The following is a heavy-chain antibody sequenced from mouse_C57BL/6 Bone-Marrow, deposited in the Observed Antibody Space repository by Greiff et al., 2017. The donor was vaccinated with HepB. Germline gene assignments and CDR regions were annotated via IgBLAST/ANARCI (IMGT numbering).Heavy chain of an antibody. CDR1: GYTFTDYY. CDR3: ASPSNYYGSSYVNYFDY. J-gene: IGHJ2*01. CDR2: INPYNGGT. D-gene: IGHD1-1*01. V-gene: IGHV1-19*01. Sequence: LKVSGPVLVKPGASVKMSCKASGYTFTDYYMNWVKQSHGKSLEWIGVINPYNGGTSYNQKFKGKATLTVDKSSSTAYMELNSLTSEDSAVYYCASPSNYYGSSYVNYFDYWGQGTTLTVSS.